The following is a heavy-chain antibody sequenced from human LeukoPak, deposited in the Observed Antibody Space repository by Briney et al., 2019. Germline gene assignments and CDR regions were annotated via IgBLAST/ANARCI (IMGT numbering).Heavy chain of an antibody. CDR3: ARPRTPYYYDSSGYDNSFDY. J-gene: IGHJ4*02. D-gene: IGHD3-22*01. Sequence: GESLKISCKGSGYSFTSYWIGWVRQMPGKGLEWMGIINPGDSDTRYSPSFQGQVTISADKSISTAYLQWSSLKASDTAMYYCARPRTPYYYDSSGYDNSFDYWGQGTLVTVSS. CDR2: INPGDSDT. V-gene: IGHV5-51*01. CDR1: GYSFTSYW.